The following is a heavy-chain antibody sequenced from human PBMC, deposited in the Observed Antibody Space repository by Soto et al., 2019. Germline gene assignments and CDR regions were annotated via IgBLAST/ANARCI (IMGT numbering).Heavy chain of an antibody. CDR2: ISYTGST. CDR3: ARDPDWKNKYYMDV. D-gene: IGHD1-1*01. CDR1: GFTFSSYA. Sequence: GSLRLSCAASGFTFSSYAMSWVRQAPGKGLEWVGYISYTGSTNYNPSLKSRATISADTSKNLFSLRLSSVTAADTAIYYCARDPDWKNKYYMDVWGKGTTVPSP. J-gene: IGHJ6*03. V-gene: IGHV4-59*01.